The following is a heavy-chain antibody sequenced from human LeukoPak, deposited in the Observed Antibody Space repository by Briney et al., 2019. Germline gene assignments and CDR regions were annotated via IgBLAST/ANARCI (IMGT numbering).Heavy chain of an antibody. CDR1: GGSISSSSYY. D-gene: IGHD1-1*01. J-gene: IGHJ5*02. Sequence: SETLSLTCTVSGGSISSSSYYWGWIRQPPGKGLEWIGIIYYSGSTYYNPSLKSRVTISVDTSKNQFSLNLGSVTAADTAVYYCARRTATGRFDPWGQGTLVTVSS. V-gene: IGHV4-39*01. CDR3: ARRTATGRFDP. CDR2: IYYSGST.